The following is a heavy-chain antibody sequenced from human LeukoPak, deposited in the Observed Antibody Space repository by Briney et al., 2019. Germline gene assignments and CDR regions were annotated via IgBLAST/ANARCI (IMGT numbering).Heavy chain of an antibody. J-gene: IGHJ5*02. V-gene: IGHV1-3*01. CDR2: INAGNGNT. CDR3: ARPPFTLPAIDWFDP. Sequence: GASVKVSYKASGYTFTSYAMHWVRQAPGQRLEWMGWINAGNGNTKYSQKFQGRVTITRDTSASTAYMELSSLRSEDTAVYYCARPPFTLPAIDWFDPWGQGTLVTVSS. D-gene: IGHD2-2*01. CDR1: GYTFTSYA.